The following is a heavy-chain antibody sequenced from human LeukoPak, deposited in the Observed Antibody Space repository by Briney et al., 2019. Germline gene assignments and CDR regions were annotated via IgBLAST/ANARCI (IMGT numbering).Heavy chain of an antibody. CDR2: ISTSSSTI. Sequence: PGGSLRLSCAASGFTFSSYSMSWVRQAPGKGLEWVSYISTSSSTIYYADSVKGRFTISRDNAKNSLSLQMNSLRGEDTAVYYCARVDYGSGSFDYWGQGTLVTVSS. J-gene: IGHJ4*02. V-gene: IGHV3-48*01. CDR3: ARVDYGSGSFDY. D-gene: IGHD3-10*01. CDR1: GFTFSSYS.